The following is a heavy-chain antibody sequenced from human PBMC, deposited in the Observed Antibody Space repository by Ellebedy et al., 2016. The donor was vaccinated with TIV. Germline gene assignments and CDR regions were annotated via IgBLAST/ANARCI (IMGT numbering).Heavy chain of an antibody. V-gene: IGHV1-2*02. CDR2: INPNTGDT. CDR1: GYTFSGYF. D-gene: IGHD3-9*01. CDR3: AREDYDILTGYSHGLDV. J-gene: IGHJ6*02. Sequence: ASVKVSCKASGYTFSGYFMHWVRQASGQGLEWMGWINPNTGDTNYAQKFQGRVTMTRDTPISTAYIELRRLISDDTAVYYCAREDYDILTGYSHGLDVWGQGTTVTVSS.